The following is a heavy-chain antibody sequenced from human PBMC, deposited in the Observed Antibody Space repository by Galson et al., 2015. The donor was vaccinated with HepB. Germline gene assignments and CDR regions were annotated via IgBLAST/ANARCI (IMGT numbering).Heavy chain of an antibody. CDR1: GFTFSSYG. CDR3: AREGPVNPFDY. Sequence: SLRLSCAASGFTFSSYGMHWVRQAPGKGLEWVAVIWYDGSNKYYADSVKGRFTISRDNSKNTLYLQMNSLRAEDTAVYYCAREGPVNPFDYWGQGTLVTVSS. V-gene: IGHV3-33*01. J-gene: IGHJ4*02. D-gene: IGHD4-23*01. CDR2: IWYDGSNK.